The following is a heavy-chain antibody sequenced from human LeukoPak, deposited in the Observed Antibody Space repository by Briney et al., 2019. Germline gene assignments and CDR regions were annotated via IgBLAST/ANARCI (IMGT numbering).Heavy chain of an antibody. CDR3: ASVTGGDSSGYFLAFDI. J-gene: IGHJ3*02. Sequence: ASVKVSCEASGYTFTSYGISWVRQAPGQGLEWMGWISAYNGNTNYAQKLQGRVTMTTDTSTSTAYMELRSLRSDDTAVYYCASVTGGDSSGYFLAFDIWGQGTMVTVSS. CDR1: GYTFTSYG. D-gene: IGHD3-22*01. CDR2: ISAYNGNT. V-gene: IGHV1-18*01.